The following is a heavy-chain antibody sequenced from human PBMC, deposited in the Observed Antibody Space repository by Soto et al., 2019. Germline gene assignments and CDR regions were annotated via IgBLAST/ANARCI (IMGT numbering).Heavy chain of an antibody. J-gene: IGHJ4*02. D-gene: IGHD1-26*01. CDR2: INHSGFT. CDR1: GGSLRGHY. CDR3: ARAAVKLGATLFDS. V-gene: IGHV4-34*01. Sequence: SETLSLTCAVSGGSLRGHYWSWIRQSPEKGLEWIGEINHSGFTNYNPTLKSRVTISRDAPKNQFSLRLSSMTAADSAVYFCARAAVKLGATLFDSWGQGTLVTVSS.